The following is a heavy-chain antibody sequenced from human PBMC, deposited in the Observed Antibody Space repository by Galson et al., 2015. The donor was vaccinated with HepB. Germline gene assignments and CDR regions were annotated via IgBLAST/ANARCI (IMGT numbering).Heavy chain of an antibody. J-gene: IGHJ4*02. Sequence: SLRLSCAASGSILSSYSMNWVRQAPGKGLEWVSSMSSSTNYIYYADSVKGRFTVSIDNAKNSLFLQMNSLRAEDTAVYYCARISPWWGQGTLVTVSS. V-gene: IGHV3-21*01. CDR2: MSSSTNYI. CDR1: GSILSSYS. D-gene: IGHD3-3*02. CDR3: ARISPW.